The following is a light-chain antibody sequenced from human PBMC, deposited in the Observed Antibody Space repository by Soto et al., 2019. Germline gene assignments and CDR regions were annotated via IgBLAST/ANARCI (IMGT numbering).Light chain of an antibody. J-gene: IGKJ5*01. CDR2: GAS. CDR1: QSISRW. CDR3: QQYNSYPIT. V-gene: IGKV1-5*01. Sequence: DIQMTQSPPSLPASVGDRVTITCRASQSISRWLAWSQQKPGKAPNLLIYGASSLESGVPSRFSGSGSGTEFTLTISSLQPDDFATYYCQQYNSYPITFGQGTRLEIK.